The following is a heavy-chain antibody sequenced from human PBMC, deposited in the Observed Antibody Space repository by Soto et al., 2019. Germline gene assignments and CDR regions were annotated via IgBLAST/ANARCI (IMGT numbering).Heavy chain of an antibody. CDR3: ARVPDY. J-gene: IGHJ4*02. Sequence: PSETLSLTCTVSGVSISNYYWSWIRQPPGKGLEGIGYIYHSGSIYYNPSLKSRVTISVDRSKNQFSLKLSSVTAADTAVYYCARVPDYWGQGTLVTVSS. V-gene: IGHV4-59*12. CDR1: GVSISNYY. CDR2: IYHSGSI.